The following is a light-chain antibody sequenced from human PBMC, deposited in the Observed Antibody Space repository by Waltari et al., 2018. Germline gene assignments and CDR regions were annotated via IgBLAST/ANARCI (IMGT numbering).Light chain of an antibody. CDR2: GAS. CDR3: QHYGTSSWT. Sequence: EIVLTQSPGTLSLSPGEGATLSCRASQHIAGRYLAWFQQRPGQAPRLLIYGASHRATDIPDRFSGSGSGTDFTLTISRLEPEDFAVFYCQHYGTSSWTFGQGTNVEIK. J-gene: IGKJ1*01. CDR1: QHIAGRY. V-gene: IGKV3-20*01.